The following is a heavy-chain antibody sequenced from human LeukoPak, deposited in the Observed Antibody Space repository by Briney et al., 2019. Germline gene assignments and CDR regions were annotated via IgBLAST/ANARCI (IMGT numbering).Heavy chain of an antibody. J-gene: IGHJ4*02. D-gene: IGHD4-4*01. Sequence: RASVKVSCKASGYTFTAGYYIHWVRQAPGQGLEWMGIINPDGGNTRYAQKFQGRVTITRDTSTSTVYMELSSLRSEDTAVYYCARLDYSELDYWGQGTLVTVSS. CDR2: INPDGGNT. V-gene: IGHV1-46*01. CDR3: ARLDYSELDY. CDR1: GYTFTAGYY.